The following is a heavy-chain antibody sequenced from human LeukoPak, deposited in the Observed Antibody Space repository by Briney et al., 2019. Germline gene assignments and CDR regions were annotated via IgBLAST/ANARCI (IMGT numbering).Heavy chain of an antibody. V-gene: IGHV1-8*01. CDR2: MNPNSGNT. CDR3: ARVTAAGTWTFDI. J-gene: IGHJ3*02. D-gene: IGHD6-13*01. CDR1: GDTFTVND. Sequence: ASVKVSCKASGDTFTVNDINWVRQATGQGLEWMGWMNPNSGNTGYAQKFQGRVTMTRNTSISTAYMELTNLRSEDTAVYYCARVTAAGTWTFDIWGQGTTVTVSS.